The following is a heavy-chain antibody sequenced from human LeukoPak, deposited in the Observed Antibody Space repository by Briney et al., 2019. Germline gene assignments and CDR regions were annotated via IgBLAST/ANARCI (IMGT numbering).Heavy chain of an antibody. D-gene: IGHD3-22*01. Sequence: SETLSLTCTVSGGPISRYFWSWIRQPPGKGLEWIGYIYYSGSKNYNPSLQSRVTISVDTSKNQFSLKLSSVTDWDTAVYYCARVWSSGCLDYWGQGNLVTVSS. CDR3: ARVWSSGCLDY. J-gene: IGHJ4*02. CDR2: IYYSGSK. V-gene: IGHV4-59*01. CDR1: GGPISRYF.